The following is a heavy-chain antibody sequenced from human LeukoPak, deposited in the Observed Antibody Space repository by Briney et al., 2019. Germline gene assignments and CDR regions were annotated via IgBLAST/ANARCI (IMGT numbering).Heavy chain of an antibody. D-gene: IGHD1-26*01. V-gene: IGHV3-15*01. J-gene: IGHJ4*02. CDR3: TTLMAGSTIRNDY. CDR2: IKSKTDGGAT. CDR1: GLTFSNAW. Sequence: GGSLRLSCAASGLTFSNAWMSWVRQAPGKGLEWVGRIKSKTDGGATDYAAPVKGRFTISREDSKNTLYLQMNSLKTEDTAVYYCTTLMAGSTIRNDYWGQGTLVTVSS.